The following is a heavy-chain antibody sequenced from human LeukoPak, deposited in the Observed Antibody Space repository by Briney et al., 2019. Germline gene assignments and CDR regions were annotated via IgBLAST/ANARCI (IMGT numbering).Heavy chain of an antibody. CDR3: ARQNYDSMTGPNWFDP. J-gene: IGHJ5*02. CDR2: ILPGDSDT. V-gene: IGHV5-51*01. D-gene: IGHD3-9*01. CDR1: GYSLTSHW. Sequence: GESPKISCKGSGYSLTSHWIGWVRQMPGKGLEWMGIILPGDSDTRYSPSFQGQVTISVDKPISTAYLQWSSLRASDTAIYYCARQNYDSMTGPNWFDPWGQGTLVTVSS.